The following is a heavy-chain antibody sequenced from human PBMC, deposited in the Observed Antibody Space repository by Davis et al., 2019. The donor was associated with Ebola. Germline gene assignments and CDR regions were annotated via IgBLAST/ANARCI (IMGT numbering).Heavy chain of an antibody. CDR2: IYSGGST. D-gene: IGHD3-10*01. V-gene: IGHV3-53*01. Sequence: GESLKISCASSGFTVSSNYMSWVRQAPGKGLEWVSVIYSGGSTYYADSVKGRFTITRDNSKNTLYLQMNSLRAEDTAVYYCARGSSDYYGSGSHSNPFDYWGQGTLVTVSS. CDR1: GFTVSSNY. CDR3: ARGSSDYYGSGSHSNPFDY. J-gene: IGHJ4*02.